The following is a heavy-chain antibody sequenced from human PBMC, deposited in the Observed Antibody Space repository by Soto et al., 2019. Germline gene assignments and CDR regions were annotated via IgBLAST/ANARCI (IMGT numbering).Heavy chain of an antibody. CDR2: IIVDSGNT. Sequence: ASVKVSCKASGFTFADSAVQGVRQARGQSLEWIGRIIVDSGNTKSAEKFTERVSMSWDMSTSTAFMELRSLSSDDTAVYYCATANNTSPFDYWGLGTLVTVSS. D-gene: IGHD1-26*01. CDR3: ATANNTSPFDY. CDR1: GFTFADSA. J-gene: IGHJ4*02. V-gene: IGHV1-58*01.